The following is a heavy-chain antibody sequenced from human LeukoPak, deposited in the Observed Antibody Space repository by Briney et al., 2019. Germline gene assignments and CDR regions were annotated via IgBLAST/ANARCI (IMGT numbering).Heavy chain of an antibody. CDR1: GFTFGDYA. J-gene: IGHJ6*03. CDR3: TRETQYYDFWSGYYSGYYYYYMDV. D-gene: IGHD3-3*01. CDR2: IRSKAYGGTT. V-gene: IGHV3-49*03. Sequence: GGSLRLSSTASGFTFGDYAMSWFRQAPGKGLEWVGFIRSKAYGGTTEYAASVKGRFTISRDDSKSIAYLQMNSLKTEDTAVYYCTRETQYYDFWSGYYSGYYYYYMDVWGKGTTVTVSS.